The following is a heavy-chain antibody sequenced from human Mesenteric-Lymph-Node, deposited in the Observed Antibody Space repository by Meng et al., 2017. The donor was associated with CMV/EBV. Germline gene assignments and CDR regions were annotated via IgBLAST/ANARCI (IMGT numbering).Heavy chain of an antibody. D-gene: IGHD2/OR15-2a*01. CDR3: AKSRSSTPGIVDD. Sequence: QVQLQESGPVLVKPSETLSLTCIVSGVSVTSGAYHCSWIRQSPGKGLEWIGYIYGTGITIYNPSLKSRVTILLETSKNQFSLKLHSVTTADTAVYYCAKSRSSTPGIVDDWGQGTLVTVSS. CDR2: IYGTGIT. V-gene: IGHV4-61*08. CDR1: GVSVTSGAYH. J-gene: IGHJ4*02.